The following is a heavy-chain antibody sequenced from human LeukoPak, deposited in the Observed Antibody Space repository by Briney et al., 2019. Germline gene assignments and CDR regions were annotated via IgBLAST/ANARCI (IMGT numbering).Heavy chain of an antibody. CDR1: GGSISSYY. Sequence: SETLSLTCTVSGGSISSYYWSWIRQPAGKGLEWIWRIYTSGSTNYNPSLKSRVTISVDKSKNQFSLKLSSVTAADTAVYYCARVTVAAAAYYFDYWGQGTLVTVSS. J-gene: IGHJ4*02. V-gene: IGHV4-4*07. D-gene: IGHD2-15*01. CDR2: IYTSGST. CDR3: ARVTVAAAAYYFDY.